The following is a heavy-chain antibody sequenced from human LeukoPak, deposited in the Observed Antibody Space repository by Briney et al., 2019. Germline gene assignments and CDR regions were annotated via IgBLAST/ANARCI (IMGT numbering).Heavy chain of an antibody. CDR3: ARCSRAVAGTHFDY. Sequence: GAPLKISFKGSGYRFTSYWFSWVRTMPGKGLEWMGRIDPSDSYTNFSTAFQGHVPLSAEKSISNAYQQCGSLKASDTAMYYCARCSRAVAGTHFDYWGQGTLVTGSS. V-gene: IGHV5-10-1*01. D-gene: IGHD6-19*01. CDR2: IDPSDSYT. CDR1: GYRFTSYW. J-gene: IGHJ4*02.